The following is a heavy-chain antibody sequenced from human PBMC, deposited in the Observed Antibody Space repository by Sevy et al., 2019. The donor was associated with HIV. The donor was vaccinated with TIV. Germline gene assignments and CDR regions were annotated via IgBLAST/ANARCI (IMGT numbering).Heavy chain of an antibody. J-gene: IGHJ4*02. V-gene: IGHV4-30-4*01. D-gene: IGHD5-18*01. CDR1: GGAITSGDYY. Sequence: SETLSLTCTVSGGAITSGDYYWNWIRQPPGKGLEWIGYIYHSASIFYNPSLQSRAIISQDTSKSQFSLKLSSVTAADTAVYFCARERGYTYLFMDIWGQGTPVTVSS. CDR3: ARERGYTYLFMDI. CDR2: IYHSASI.